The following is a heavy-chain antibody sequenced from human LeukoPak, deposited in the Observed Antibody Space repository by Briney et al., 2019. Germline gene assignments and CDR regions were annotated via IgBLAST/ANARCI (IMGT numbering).Heavy chain of an antibody. CDR1: GGSFSGYY. V-gene: IGHV4-34*01. Sequence: PSESLSLTCAVYGGSFSGYYWSWIRQPPGKGLEWVGEINHSGSNNYNPSLKSRVTISVDTSKNQFSLKLSSVTAADTAVYYCARGPLSRRVRGAQDYWGQGTLVTVSS. CDR3: ARGPLSRRVRGAQDY. CDR2: INHSGSN. D-gene: IGHD3-10*01. J-gene: IGHJ4*02.